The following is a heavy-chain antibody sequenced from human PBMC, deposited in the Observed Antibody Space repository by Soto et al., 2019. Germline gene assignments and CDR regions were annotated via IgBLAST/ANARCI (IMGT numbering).Heavy chain of an antibody. CDR3: ARGLQLITMVRGVIITRLDAFDI. J-gene: IGHJ3*02. CDR1: GGSFSGYY. D-gene: IGHD3-10*01. CDR2: INHSGST. V-gene: IGHV4-34*01. Sequence: SETLSLTCAVYGGSFSGYYWSWIRQPPGKGLEWIGEINHSGSTNYNPSLKSRVTISVDTSKNQFSLKLSSVTAADTAVYYCARGLQLITMVRGVIITRLDAFDIWGQGTMVTVSS.